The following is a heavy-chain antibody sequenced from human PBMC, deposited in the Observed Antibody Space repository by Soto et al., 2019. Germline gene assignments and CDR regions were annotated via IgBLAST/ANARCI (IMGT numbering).Heavy chain of an antibody. V-gene: IGHV4-39*01. J-gene: IGHJ5*02. CDR2: IYYSGRT. Sequence: QLQLQESGPGLMKPSETLSLTCSVSGDSISSSSYYWGWIRQPPGKGLEWIGTIYYSGRTYYNPSLRSRVIISADTSKNQFSLKLSSVTAADTAVYYCAALSRHSFWFDPWGQGTLITVSS. CDR3: AALSRHSFWFDP. CDR1: GDSISSSSYY.